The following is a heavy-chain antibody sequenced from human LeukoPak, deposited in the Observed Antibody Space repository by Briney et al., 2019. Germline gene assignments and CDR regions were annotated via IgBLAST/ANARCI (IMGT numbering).Heavy chain of an antibody. CDR3: VRGIDTTGYFNY. J-gene: IGHJ4*02. V-gene: IGHV7-4-1*02. CDR1: GYTFSTYP. CDR2: INTNTGSP. Sequence: ASVKVSCKASGYTFSTYPLNWVRQAPGQGLEWMGWINTNTGSPTYAQGLTGWFVFSLDTSVSAAFLQISSLKAEDSALYYCVRGIDTTGYFNYWGQGTLVTVSS. D-gene: IGHD3-22*01.